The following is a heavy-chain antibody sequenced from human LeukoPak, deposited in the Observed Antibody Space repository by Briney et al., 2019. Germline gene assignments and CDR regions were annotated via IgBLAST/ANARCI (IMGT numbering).Heavy chain of an antibody. V-gene: IGHV3-48*01. J-gene: IGHJ4*02. D-gene: IGHD4-17*01. CDR1: GFTYNTYS. Sequence: GGSLRLSCAASGFTYNTYSMNWVRQAPGKGLEWVSYISSSSSTIHYADSVKGRFTISRDNSKNTLYLQMNSLRAEDTAVYYCAILTVTTAYWGQGTLVTVSS. CDR3: AILTVTTAY. CDR2: ISSSSSTI.